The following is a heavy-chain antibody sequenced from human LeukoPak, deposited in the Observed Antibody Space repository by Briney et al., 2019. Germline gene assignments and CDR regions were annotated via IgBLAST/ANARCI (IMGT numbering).Heavy chain of an antibody. CDR1: GYSINSSYY. Sequence: SETLSLTCTVSGYSINSSYYWGWIRQPPGKGLDWIGTIYHIGSTYYNPSLKSRVTISVDTSQNQLSLKLSSVTAADTAVYYCARVTTQYYFDYWGQGTLVTVSS. CDR3: ARVTTQYYFDY. CDR2: IYHIGST. J-gene: IGHJ4*02. D-gene: IGHD4-17*01. V-gene: IGHV4-38-2*02.